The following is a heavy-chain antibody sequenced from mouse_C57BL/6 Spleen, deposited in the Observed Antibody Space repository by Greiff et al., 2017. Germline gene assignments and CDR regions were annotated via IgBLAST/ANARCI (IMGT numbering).Heavy chain of an antibody. CDR1: GYTFTSYW. V-gene: IGHV1-55*01. J-gene: IGHJ4*01. CDR2: IYPGSGST. D-gene: IGHD1-1*01. CDR3: ARRGAYGSSYDYYAMDY. Sequence: QVQLQQPGAELVKPGASVKMSCKASGYTFTSYWITWVKQRPGQGLEWIGDIYPGSGSTNYNEKFKSKATLTVDTSSSTAFMQLSSRTSEGSAVYYCARRGAYGSSYDYYAMDYWGQGTSVTVSS.